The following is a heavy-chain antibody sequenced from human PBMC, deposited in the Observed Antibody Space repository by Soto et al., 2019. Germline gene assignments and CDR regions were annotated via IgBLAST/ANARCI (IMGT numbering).Heavy chain of an antibody. V-gene: IGHV3-48*02. Sequence: EVQLVESGGGLVQPGGSLRLSCAASGFTFISYSMNWVRQAPGKGLEWVSYISSSTTTIYYADSVKGRFTISRDDAKNSLFLQIDSLRDEDTAVEYCARDHGVIGYVFDYWGQVTLVTVAS. CDR1: GFTFISYS. D-gene: IGHD2-21*01. CDR2: ISSSTTTI. CDR3: ARDHGVIGYVFDY. J-gene: IGHJ4*02.